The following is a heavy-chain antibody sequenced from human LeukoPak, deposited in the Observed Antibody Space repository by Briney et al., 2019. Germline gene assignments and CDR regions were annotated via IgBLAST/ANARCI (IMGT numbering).Heavy chain of an antibody. J-gene: IGHJ4*02. Sequence: ASVKVSCKASGYTLTDCYMHWVRQAPGQGLKWMGWINPNSGDTHYAQKFQGRVTMTRDTSISTAYMELSRLRSDDTAVYYCASGSSLDGSSGWPTHYYWGQGTLVTVSS. D-gene: IGHD6-19*01. CDR1: GYTLTDCY. CDR2: INPNSGDT. V-gene: IGHV1-2*02. CDR3: ASGSSLDGSSGWPTHYY.